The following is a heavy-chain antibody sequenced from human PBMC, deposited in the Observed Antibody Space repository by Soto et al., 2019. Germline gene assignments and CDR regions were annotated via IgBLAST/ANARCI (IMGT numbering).Heavy chain of an antibody. CDR3: VRSVFDTWNY. Sequence: GGSLRLSCAASGFTFSRYWIHWVRQAPGKGPVWVSRINSDGTSTTYADSVKGRFTISRDNAKNTLYLQMNSLRAEDTAVYYCVRSVFDTWNYWGQGTLVTVSS. D-gene: IGHD5-18*01. J-gene: IGHJ4*02. CDR1: GFTFSRYW. V-gene: IGHV3-74*01. CDR2: INSDGTST.